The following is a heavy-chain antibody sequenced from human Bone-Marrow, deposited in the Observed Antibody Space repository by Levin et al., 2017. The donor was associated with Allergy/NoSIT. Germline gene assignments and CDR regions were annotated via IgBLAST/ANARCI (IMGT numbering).Heavy chain of an antibody. CDR2: IYPGDSET. CDR1: GYSFTTYW. V-gene: IGHV5-51*01. J-gene: IGHJ6*02. CDR3: VSQYYYDSSGESRGYYYYGMDV. D-gene: IGHD3-22*01. Sequence: PGGSLRLSCKTSGYSFTTYWIGWVRQTPGKGLEWMGIIYPGDSETTYSPSFQGQVTISADTSISTAYLQWNSLKASDTAMYYCVSQYYYDSSGESRGYYYYGMDVWGQGTAVSVSS.